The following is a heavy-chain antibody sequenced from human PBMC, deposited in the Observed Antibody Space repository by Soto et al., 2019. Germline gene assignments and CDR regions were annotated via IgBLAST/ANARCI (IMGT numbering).Heavy chain of an antibody. CDR1: GFTFDAYA. V-gene: IGHV3-9*01. D-gene: IGHD5-12*01. CDR2: ISWNSGRI. J-gene: IGHJ4*02. Sequence: EVQLVESGGGLVQPGRSLRLSCAASGFTFDAYAMHWVRQAPGKGLEWVSGISWNSGRIAYADSVEGRFTISRDNAKNSLYLQMNSLRAEDTALNYCAKDSGYSPLNPREFDYWGQGTLVTVSS. CDR3: AKDSGYSPLNPREFDY.